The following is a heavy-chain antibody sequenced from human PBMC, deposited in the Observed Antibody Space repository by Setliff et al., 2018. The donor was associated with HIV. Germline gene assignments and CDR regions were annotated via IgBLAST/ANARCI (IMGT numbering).Heavy chain of an antibody. CDR1: GITFSSYW. D-gene: IGHD4-4*01. J-gene: IGHJ4*02. V-gene: IGHV3-7*01. CDR2: IKQDGSER. Sequence: PGGSLSLSCVASGITFSSYWMSWVRQAPGKGLEWVANIKQDGSERSYVDSVKGRFTISRDNAKNSLCLQMNSLRAEDTAVYYCAQITVMGYWGQGTLVTVSS. CDR3: AQITVMGY.